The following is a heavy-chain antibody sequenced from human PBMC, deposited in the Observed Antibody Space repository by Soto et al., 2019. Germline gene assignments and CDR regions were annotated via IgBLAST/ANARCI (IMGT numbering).Heavy chain of an antibody. CDR3: AKAERWFGELISDY. V-gene: IGHV3-30*18. Sequence: GGSLRLSCAASGFTFSSYGMHWVRQAPGKGLEWVAVISYDGSNKYYADSVKGRFTISRDNSKNTLYLQMNSLRVEDTAVYYCAKAERWFGELISDYWGQGTLVTVSS. CDR1: GFTFSSYG. J-gene: IGHJ4*02. CDR2: ISYDGSNK. D-gene: IGHD3-10*01.